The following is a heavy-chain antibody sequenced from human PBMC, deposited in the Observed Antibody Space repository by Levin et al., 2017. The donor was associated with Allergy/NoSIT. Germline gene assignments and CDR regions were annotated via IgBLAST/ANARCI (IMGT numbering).Heavy chain of an antibody. V-gene: IGHV3-30*18. CDR3: AKDAEAGSSWYYFDY. CDR2: ISFDGNNK. Sequence: SCAASGFTFSSFGMHWVRQAPGKGLEWVAVISFDGNNKYYADSVRGRFTISRDQSKNTVYLQMNSLRAEDTAVYYCAKDAEAGSSWYYFDYWGQGTLVTVSS. CDR1: GFTFSSFG. D-gene: IGHD6-13*01. J-gene: IGHJ4*02.